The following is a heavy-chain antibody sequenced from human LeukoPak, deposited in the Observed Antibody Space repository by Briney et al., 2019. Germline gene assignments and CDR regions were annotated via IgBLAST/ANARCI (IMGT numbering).Heavy chain of an antibody. J-gene: IGHJ4*02. CDR1: GFIFNNYA. D-gene: IGHD2-15*01. CDR2: ISWNSGSI. Sequence: PGGSLRLSCAGSGFIFNNYAMHWVRQPPGKGLEWVSGISWNSGSIDYADSVKGRFTISRDNAKNSLYLQMNSLRVEDTAVYYCARDMRYCSGGSCYWGQGTLVTVSS. V-gene: IGHV3-9*01. CDR3: ARDMRYCSGGSCY.